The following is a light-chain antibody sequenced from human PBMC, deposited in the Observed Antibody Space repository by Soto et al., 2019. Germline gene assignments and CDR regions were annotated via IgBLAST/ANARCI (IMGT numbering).Light chain of an antibody. V-gene: IGKV3-15*01. CDR2: RAS. Sequence: EIVMTQSPATLSLSPGERATLSCGASQSINSNLAWYQQKPGQGPRLFIFRASSWAAGIPARFSGSGSGTEFNLTISGLQSEDFAVYYCQQYNNWPRATFGGGTRVEIK. CDR1: QSINSN. J-gene: IGKJ4*01. CDR3: QQYNNWPRAT.